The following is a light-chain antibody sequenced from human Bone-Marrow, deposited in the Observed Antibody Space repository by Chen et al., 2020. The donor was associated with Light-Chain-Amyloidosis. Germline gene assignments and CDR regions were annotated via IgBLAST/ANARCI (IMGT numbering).Light chain of an antibody. CDR2: DLR. Sequence: QLALTQPASVPGSPGQSITILCSGSSSDIGSYNYISWYQKHPGKVPKLLIFDLRSRPSGVSNRFSGSKSGTTASLTISGLQTDDEAVYYCSSFTRTSTHVIFGGGTKLTVL. CDR3: SSFTRTSTHVI. CDR1: SSDIGSYNY. V-gene: IGLV2-14*03. J-gene: IGLJ2*01.